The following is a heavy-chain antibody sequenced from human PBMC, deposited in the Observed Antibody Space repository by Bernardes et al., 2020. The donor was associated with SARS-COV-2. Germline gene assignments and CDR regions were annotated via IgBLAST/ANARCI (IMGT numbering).Heavy chain of an antibody. CDR1: GFTFSSYA. Sequence: GGSLRLSRAASGFTFSSYAMSWVRQAPGKGLEWVSAISGLGDSTYYADSVKGRFTFSRDNSKNTLYLQMNSLRAEDTAVYYCAKGYSQYFQYWGQGTTVIVSS. V-gene: IGHV3-23*01. CDR2: ISGLGDST. CDR3: AKGYSQYFQY. J-gene: IGHJ1*01. D-gene: IGHD1-20*01.